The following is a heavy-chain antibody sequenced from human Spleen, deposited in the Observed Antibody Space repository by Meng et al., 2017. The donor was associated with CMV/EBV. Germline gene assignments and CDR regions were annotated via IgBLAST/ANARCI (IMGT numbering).Heavy chain of an antibody. CDR1: GFTFSSYK. Sequence: GGSLRLSCTASGFTFSSYKMNWVRQAPGKGLQWVSKISSSSRTIHYADSVKGRFSISRDNAKNSLYLQMNSLRAEDTAVYYCARDPPRYGMDVWGQGTTVTVSS. V-gene: IGHV3-48*03. J-gene: IGHJ6*02. CDR3: ARDPPRYGMDV. D-gene: IGHD3-16*02. CDR2: ISSSSRTI.